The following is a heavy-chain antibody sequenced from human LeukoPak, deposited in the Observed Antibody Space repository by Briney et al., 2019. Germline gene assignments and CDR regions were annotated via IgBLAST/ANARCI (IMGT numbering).Heavy chain of an antibody. V-gene: IGHV3-7*03. CDR3: AKGSTTVTTYYYYYMDV. CDR2: IKQDGSEK. Sequence: GGSLRLSCAASGFTFSSYWMSWVRQAPGKGLEWVANIKQDGSEKYYVDSVKGRFTISRDNSKNTLYLQMNGLRAEDTAVYYCAKGSTTVTTYYYYYMDVWGKGTTVTVSS. D-gene: IGHD4-11*01. J-gene: IGHJ6*03. CDR1: GFTFSSYW.